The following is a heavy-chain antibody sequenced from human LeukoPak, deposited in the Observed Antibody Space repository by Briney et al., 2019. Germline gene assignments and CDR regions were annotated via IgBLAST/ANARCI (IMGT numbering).Heavy chain of an antibody. CDR3: ATDRGSGSYMYRRARYMDV. D-gene: IGHD3-10*01. V-gene: IGHV1-8*01. CDR1: GYTFTSYD. J-gene: IGHJ6*03. CDR2: MNPNSGNT. Sequence: ASVKVSCKASGYTFTSYDINWVRQATGQGLEWMGWMNPNSGNTGYAQKFQGRVTMTRNTSISTAYMELSSLRSEDTAVYYCATDRGSGSYMYRRARYMDVWGKGTTVTISS.